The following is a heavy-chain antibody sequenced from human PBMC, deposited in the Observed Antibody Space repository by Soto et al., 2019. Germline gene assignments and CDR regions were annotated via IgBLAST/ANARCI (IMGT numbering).Heavy chain of an antibody. D-gene: IGHD6-19*01. Sequence: EVQLVESGGGLVQPGGSLRLSCAASGFTFSSYWMSWVRQAPGKGLEWVANIKQDGSEKYNVDSVKGRFTISRDNAKNSLYLQMNSLRAEDTAVYYCARDRVAGTINWFDPWGQGTLVTVSS. V-gene: IGHV3-7*03. CDR2: IKQDGSEK. CDR3: ARDRVAGTINWFDP. CDR1: GFTFSSYW. J-gene: IGHJ5*02.